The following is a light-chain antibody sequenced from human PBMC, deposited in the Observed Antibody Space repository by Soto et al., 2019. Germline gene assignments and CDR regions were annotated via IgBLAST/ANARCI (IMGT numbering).Light chain of an antibody. V-gene: IGLV2-8*01. J-gene: IGLJ1*01. Sequence: QSALTQPPSASGSPGQSVTISCIGTSSDVGGYNYVSWYQQHPGKAPKLMIYEVSQRPSGVPDRFSGSKSGNTASLTVSGLQAEDEADYYCSSYAGSNNYVFGTGTKLTVL. CDR1: SSDVGGYNY. CDR3: SSYAGSNNYV. CDR2: EVS.